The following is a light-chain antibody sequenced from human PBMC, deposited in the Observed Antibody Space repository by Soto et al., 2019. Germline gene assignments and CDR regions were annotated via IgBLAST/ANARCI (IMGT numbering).Light chain of an antibody. CDR2: SNN. J-gene: IGLJ1*01. CDR1: SSNIGSNT. V-gene: IGLV1-44*01. CDR3: AVWDDSLNGYV. Sequence: QSVLTQPPSASGTPGQRVTISCSGSSSNIGSNTVNWYQHLPRAAPKLLIQSNNQRPSGVPDRFSGSQSGTSASLAISGLLSEDEADYSCAVWDDSLNGYVFGTGTKVTVL.